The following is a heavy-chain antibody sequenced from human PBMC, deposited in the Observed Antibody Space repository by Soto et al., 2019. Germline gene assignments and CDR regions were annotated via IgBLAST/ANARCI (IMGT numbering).Heavy chain of an antibody. CDR3: AAAGYDFWRGYYYNGMDV. Sequence: SVKVSCKASGFTFTSSAVQWVRQARGQRLEWIGWIVVGSGNTDYAQKFQERVTITRDMSTSTVYMELSSLRSEDTAVYYCAAAGYDFWRGYYYNGMDVWGQGTTVTVS. J-gene: IGHJ6*02. CDR2: IVVGSGNT. V-gene: IGHV1-58*01. D-gene: IGHD3-3*01. CDR1: GFTFTSSA.